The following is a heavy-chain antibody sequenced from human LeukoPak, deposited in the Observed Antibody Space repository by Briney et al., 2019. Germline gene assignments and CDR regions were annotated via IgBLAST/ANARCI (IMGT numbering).Heavy chain of an antibody. J-gene: IGHJ4*02. Sequence: GGSLRLSCAASGFTFSTFAMIWVRQPPGKGLEWVSSIFPSGGEMHYADSVRGRFTISRDNSKSTLSLQMNSLRAEDTAIYYCATYRQVLLPFESWGQGTLVTVSS. V-gene: IGHV3-23*01. CDR1: GFTFSTFA. CDR2: IFPSGGEM. CDR3: ATYRQVLLPFES. D-gene: IGHD2-8*02.